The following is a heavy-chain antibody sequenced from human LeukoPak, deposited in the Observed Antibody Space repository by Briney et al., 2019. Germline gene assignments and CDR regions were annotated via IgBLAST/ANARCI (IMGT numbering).Heavy chain of an antibody. V-gene: IGHV3-30*02. Sequence: GGSLRLSCAASGFTFSSYGMHWVRQAPGKGLEWVAFIRYDGSNKYYADSVKGRFTISRDNSKNTLYLQMNSLRAEDTAVYYCANDRVYYYDSSGYYYGSFDYWGQGTLVTVSS. D-gene: IGHD3-22*01. J-gene: IGHJ4*02. CDR2: IRYDGSNK. CDR3: ANDRVYYYDSSGYYYGSFDY. CDR1: GFTFSSYG.